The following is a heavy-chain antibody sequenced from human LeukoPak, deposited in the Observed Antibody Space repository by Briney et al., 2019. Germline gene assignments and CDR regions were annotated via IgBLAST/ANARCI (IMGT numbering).Heavy chain of an antibody. Sequence: GGSLRLSCAASGLSFSVNYMSCVRQAPGKGLEWVSIIHSGGNIYYADSVKGRFTISRDNSKNILYLQMNSLRAEDTAVYYCARDRGYAMDVWGQGTTVTVSS. CDR3: ARDRGYAMDV. J-gene: IGHJ6*02. D-gene: IGHD1-1*01. V-gene: IGHV3-53*01. CDR2: IHSGGNI. CDR1: GLSFSVNY.